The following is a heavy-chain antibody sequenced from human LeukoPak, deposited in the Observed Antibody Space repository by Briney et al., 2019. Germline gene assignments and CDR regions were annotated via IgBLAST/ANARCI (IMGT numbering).Heavy chain of an antibody. D-gene: IGHD3-10*01. V-gene: IGHV1-2*02. CDR3: ARVWLYGSGSYYNLDY. J-gene: IGHJ4*02. CDR1: GYTFTGYY. Sequence: ASVKVSCKASGYTFTGYYMHWVRQAPGQGVEWMGWINPNSGGTNYAQKFQGRVTMTRDTSISTAYMELSRLRSDDTAVYYCARVWLYGSGSYYNLDYWGQGTLVTVSS. CDR2: INPNSGGT.